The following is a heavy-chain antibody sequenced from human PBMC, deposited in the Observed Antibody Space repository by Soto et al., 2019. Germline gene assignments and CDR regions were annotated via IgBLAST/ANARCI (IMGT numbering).Heavy chain of an antibody. CDR2: IYSGGYT. D-gene: IGHD4-17*01. V-gene: IGHV3-66*01. Sequence: EVQLVESGGALVQPGGSLRLSCAASGFTVYSNYMSWVRQAPGKGLEWVSLIYSGGYTKYADSVKGRFTISRDSSKDTLYLQMTNLRAADTAVYYCARVTTETGGYLYYYMDVWGKGTTVTVSS. CDR3: ARVTTETGGYLYYYMDV. J-gene: IGHJ6*03. CDR1: GFTVYSNY.